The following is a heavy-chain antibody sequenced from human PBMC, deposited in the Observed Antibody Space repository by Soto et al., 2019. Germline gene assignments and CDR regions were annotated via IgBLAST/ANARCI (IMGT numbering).Heavy chain of an antibody. D-gene: IGHD1-26*01. V-gene: IGHV3-53*01. Sequence: SFSSSFFTFIINYIIYFLHSPFNFLYFFSFIYICVITYYSYSVKCRFTISRDNSNNTLYIQMKRLRAEDTAVYYCARDGRTRSVGAFDIWGQGTMVTVSS. CDR1: FFTFIINY. CDR3: ARDGRTRSVGAFDI. CDR2: IYICVIT. J-gene: IGHJ3*02.